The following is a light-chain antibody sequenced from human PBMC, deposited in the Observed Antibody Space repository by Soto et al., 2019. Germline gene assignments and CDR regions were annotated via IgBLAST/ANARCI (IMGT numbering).Light chain of an antibody. V-gene: IGKV4-1*01. CDR2: WAS. CDR1: QSVLYRANNRSH. CDR3: HQFFITPWT. Sequence: DFVLTQFPESLTVSPGERVTINCDSSQSVLYRANNRSHLAWFQQRPGQPPKLLIFWASFRESGVPARFSGSGSGTHFTLTISSLQAEDVAVYHCHQFFITPWTFGQGTRVEIK. J-gene: IGKJ1*01.